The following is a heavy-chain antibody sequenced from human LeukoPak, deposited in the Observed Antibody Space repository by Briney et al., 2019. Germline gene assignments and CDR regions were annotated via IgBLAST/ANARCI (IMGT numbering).Heavy chain of an antibody. CDR2: INPNSGGT. D-gene: IGHD3-3*01. Sequence: GASVKVSCKASGYTFTGYYMHWVRQAPGQGLEWIGWINPNSGGTNYAQKFQGRVTMTGDTSITTAYMELSRLRSDDTAVYYCARDADLRFLEWSPTYWGQGTLVTVSS. CDR3: ARDADLRFLEWSPTY. CDR1: GYTFTGYY. J-gene: IGHJ4*02. V-gene: IGHV1-2*02.